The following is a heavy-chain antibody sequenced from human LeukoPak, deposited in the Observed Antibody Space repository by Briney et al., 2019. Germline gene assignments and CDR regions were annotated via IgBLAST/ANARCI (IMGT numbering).Heavy chain of an antibody. CDR2: ISSSSSYI. CDR1: GFTFSSYS. V-gene: IGHV3-21*01. Sequence: GGSLRLSCAASGFTFSSYSMNWVRQAPGKGLEWVSSISSSSSYIYYADSVKGRFTISRDNAKNSLYLQVNSLRAEDTAVYYCARDHVDYDSSGHAGWGQGTLVTVSS. J-gene: IGHJ4*02. CDR3: ARDHVDYDSSGHAG. D-gene: IGHD3-22*01.